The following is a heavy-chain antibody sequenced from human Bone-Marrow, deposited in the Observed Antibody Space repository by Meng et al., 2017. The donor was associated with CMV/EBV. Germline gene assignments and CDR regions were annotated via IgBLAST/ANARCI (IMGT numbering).Heavy chain of an antibody. J-gene: IGHJ6*02. Sequence: SVKVSCKASGYTFTGYYMHWVRQAPGQGLEWMGWINPNSGGTNYVYKFQGRVTMTRDTSISTAYMELSRLRSDDTTVYYCAKTPSLYYYFSMDVWGQGTTVTVSS. D-gene: IGHD4-23*01. CDR1: GYTFTGYY. CDR2: INPNSGGT. CDR3: AKTPSLYYYFSMDV. V-gene: IGHV1-2*07.